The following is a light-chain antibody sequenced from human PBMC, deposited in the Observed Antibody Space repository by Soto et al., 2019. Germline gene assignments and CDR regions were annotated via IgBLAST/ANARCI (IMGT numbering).Light chain of an antibody. CDR3: QQYGGSPLVT. Sequence: ETVLTQSPGTLSLSPGERATLSCRASQSISSGYLAWYQQRPGQAPRLLISGASNRATGIPDRFSGSGSGKDFTLTISSLEPEDFAVYYCQQYGGSPLVTFGGGTKVEIK. V-gene: IGKV3-20*01. CDR1: QSISSGY. CDR2: GAS. J-gene: IGKJ4*01.